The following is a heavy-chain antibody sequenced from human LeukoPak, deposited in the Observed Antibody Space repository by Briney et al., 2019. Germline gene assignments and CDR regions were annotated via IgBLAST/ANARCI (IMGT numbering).Heavy chain of an antibody. V-gene: IGHV3-21*01. J-gene: IGHJ3*02. CDR3: ARDDYRYYGSGSSLALDAFDI. CDR2: ISSSSSYI. CDR1: GFTFSSYS. Sequence: QSGGSLRLSCAASGFTFSSYSMNWVRQAPGKGLEWVSSISSSSSYIYYADSVKGRFTISRDNAKNSLYLQMNSLRAEDTAVYYCARDDYRYYGSGSSLALDAFDIWGQGTMVTVSS. D-gene: IGHD3-10*01.